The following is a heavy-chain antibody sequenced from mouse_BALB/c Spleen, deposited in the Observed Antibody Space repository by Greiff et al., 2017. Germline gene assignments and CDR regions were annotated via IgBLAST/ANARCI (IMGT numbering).Heavy chain of an antibody. CDR2: IWAGGST. Sequence: QVQLKESGPGLVAPSQSLSITCTVSGFSLTSYGVHWVRQPPGKGLEWLGVIWAGGSTNYNSALMSRLSISKDNSKSQVFLKMNSLQTDDTAMYYCAREANGYGGAMDYWGQGTSVTVTS. CDR3: AREANGYGGAMDY. CDR1: GFSLTSYG. J-gene: IGHJ4*01. V-gene: IGHV2-9*02. D-gene: IGHD2-2*01.